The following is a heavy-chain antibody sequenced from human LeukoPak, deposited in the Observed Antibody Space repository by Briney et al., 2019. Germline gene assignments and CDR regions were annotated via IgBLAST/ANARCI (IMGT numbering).Heavy chain of an antibody. D-gene: IGHD6-6*01. CDR1: GGTLSSYT. V-gene: IGHV1-69*04. CDR3: ARDKGLAPHHDAFDI. Sequence: SVKVSCKASGGTLSSYTISWVRQAPGQGLEWMGRIIPILGIANYAQKFQGRVTITADKSTSTAYMELSSLRSEDTAVYYCARDKGLAPHHDAFDIWGQGTMVTVSS. J-gene: IGHJ3*02. CDR2: IIPILGIA.